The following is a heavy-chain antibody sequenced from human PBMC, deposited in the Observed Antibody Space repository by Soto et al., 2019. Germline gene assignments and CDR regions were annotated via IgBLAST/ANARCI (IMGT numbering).Heavy chain of an antibody. D-gene: IGHD2-2*01. CDR3: ARDSRNRNFFDY. CDR2: IYSGGST. V-gene: IGHV3-53*01. CDR1: GSTVISNY. Sequence: GSLRLSCAASGSTVISNYMTWVRQAPGKGLEWVSVIYSGGSTYYADSVKGRFTISRDNSKNTLYLQMNSLRAEDTALYYCARDSRNRNFFDYWGKGTLVTVSS. J-gene: IGHJ4*02.